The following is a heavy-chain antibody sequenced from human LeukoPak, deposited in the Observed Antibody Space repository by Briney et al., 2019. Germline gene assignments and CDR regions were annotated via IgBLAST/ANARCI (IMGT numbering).Heavy chain of an antibody. D-gene: IGHD6-19*01. J-gene: IGHJ4*02. Sequence: PSETLSLTCTASGGSISLYYWSLLRQPPGKGLPRLGHIFHTGSGSTSHNPSLKSRVTISVDTSKNQFSLNLNSVTAADTAVYYCARHAVYAGSGWAFDYWGQGTLVTVSS. CDR2: IFHTGSGST. V-gene: IGHV4-59*08. CDR1: GGSISLYY. CDR3: ARHAVYAGSGWAFDY.